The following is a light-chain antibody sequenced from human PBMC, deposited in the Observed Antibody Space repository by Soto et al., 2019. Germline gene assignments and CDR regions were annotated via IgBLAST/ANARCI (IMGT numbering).Light chain of an antibody. CDR2: EGS. V-gene: IGLV2-23*01. CDR3: CSYAGSSTLV. CDR1: SSDVGSYNL. Sequence: QLVLTQPASVSGSPGQSITISCTGTSSDVGSYNLVSWYQQHPGKAPKLMIYEGSQRPSGVSNRFSGSKSGNTASLTISGLQAEDEADYYCCSYAGSSTLVFGGGTKLTVL. J-gene: IGLJ2*01.